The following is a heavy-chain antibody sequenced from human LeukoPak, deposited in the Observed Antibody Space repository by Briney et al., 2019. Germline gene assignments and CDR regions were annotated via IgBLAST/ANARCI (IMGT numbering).Heavy chain of an antibody. J-gene: IGHJ4*02. D-gene: IGHD3-10*01. CDR2: INPNSGGT. Sequence: EASVKVSCKASGYTFTSYYMHWVRQAPGQGLEWMGWINPNSGGTNYAQKFQGRVTMTRDTSISTAYMELSRLRSDDTAVYYCAREKEDYYGSGSYFDYWGQGTLVTVSS. V-gene: IGHV1-2*02. CDR1: GYTFTSYY. CDR3: AREKEDYYGSGSYFDY.